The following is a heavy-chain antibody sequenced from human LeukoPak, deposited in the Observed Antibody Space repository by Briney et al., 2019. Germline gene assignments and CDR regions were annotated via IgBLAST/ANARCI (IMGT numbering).Heavy chain of an antibody. CDR1: GYTFTSYD. J-gene: IGHJ4*02. CDR3: ARGRRSSSWYRGVFDY. D-gene: IGHD6-13*01. Sequence: ASVKVSCEASGYTFTSYDINWVRQATGQGLEWMGWMNPNSGNTGYAQKFQGRVTMTRNTSISTAYMELSSLRSEDTAVYYCARGRRSSSWYRGVFDYWGQGTLVTVSS. CDR2: MNPNSGNT. V-gene: IGHV1-8*01.